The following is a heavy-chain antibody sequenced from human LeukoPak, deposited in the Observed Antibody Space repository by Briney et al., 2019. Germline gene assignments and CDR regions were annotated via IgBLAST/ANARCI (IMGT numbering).Heavy chain of an antibody. CDR1: GGSISSSSYY. V-gene: IGHV4-39*07. J-gene: IGHJ4*02. CDR3: ARSRYGSGYFDY. D-gene: IGHD3-10*01. Sequence: PSETLSLTCTVSGGSISSSSYYWGWIRQPPGKGLEWIGSIYYSGSTYYNPSLKSRVTISVDTSKNQFSLKLSSVTAADTAVYYCARSRYGSGYFDYWGQGTLVTVSS. CDR2: IYYSGST.